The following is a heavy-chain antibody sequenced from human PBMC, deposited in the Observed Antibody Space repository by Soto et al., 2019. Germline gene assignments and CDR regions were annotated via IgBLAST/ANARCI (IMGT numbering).Heavy chain of an antibody. V-gene: IGHV3-43*01. CDR2: ISWDGGST. Sequence: GGSLRLSCAASGFTFDDYTMHWVRQAPGKGLEWVSLISWDGGSTYYADSVKGRFTISRDNSKNSLYLQMNSLRTEDIALYYCAEDILGYSSSSSYYYGMDVWGQGTTVTVSS. D-gene: IGHD6-13*01. CDR1: GFTFDDYT. CDR3: AEDILGYSSSSSYYYGMDV. J-gene: IGHJ6*02.